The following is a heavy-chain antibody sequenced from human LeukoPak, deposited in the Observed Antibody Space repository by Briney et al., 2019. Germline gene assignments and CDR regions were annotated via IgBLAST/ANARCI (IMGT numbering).Heavy chain of an antibody. D-gene: IGHD6-19*01. CDR3: ARDLGTSGWYTFDY. Sequence: SQTLSLTCAISGDSVSSNNGAWNWIRQSPSRGLESLGRTYYRSKWYNDYAVPMKGRISINPDTSKNQFSLQVNSVTPEDTAIYYCARDLGTSGWYTFDYWGQGTLVTVSS. J-gene: IGHJ4*02. CDR2: TYYRSKWYN. CDR1: GDSVSSNNGA. V-gene: IGHV6-1*01.